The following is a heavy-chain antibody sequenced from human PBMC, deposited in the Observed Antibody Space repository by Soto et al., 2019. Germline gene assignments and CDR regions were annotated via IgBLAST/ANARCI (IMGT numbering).Heavy chain of an antibody. J-gene: IGHJ5*02. Sequence: SETLSLTCAVAVGSISSGGGSWGWIRRRPGKGLEWIGYIYHSGSTYYNPSLKSRVTISVDRSKNQFSLKLSSVTAADTAVYYCARDYSITWNNSFDPWGQGTLVTVSS. D-gene: IGHD5-12*01. CDR2: IYHSGST. CDR1: VGSISSGGGS. V-gene: IGHV4-30-2*01. CDR3: ARDYSITWNNSFDP.